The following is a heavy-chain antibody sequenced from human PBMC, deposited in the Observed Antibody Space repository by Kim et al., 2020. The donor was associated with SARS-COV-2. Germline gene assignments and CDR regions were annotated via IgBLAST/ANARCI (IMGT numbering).Heavy chain of an antibody. D-gene: IGHD3-10*01. V-gene: IGHV2-5*01. J-gene: IGHJ4*02. Sequence: SPSLKSRLTITQDTSKNQVVLTMTNLDPVETATYYCAHRRPGPFGGDFDYWGQGTLVTVSS. CDR3: AHRRPGPFGGDFDY.